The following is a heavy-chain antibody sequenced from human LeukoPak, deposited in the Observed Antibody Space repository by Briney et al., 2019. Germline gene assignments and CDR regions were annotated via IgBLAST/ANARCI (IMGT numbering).Heavy chain of an antibody. J-gene: IGHJ4*02. V-gene: IGHV3-23*01. CDR2: VSGSGGST. Sequence: GGTLRLSCAASGFTFSSYGMSWVRQAPGKGLEWVSAVSGSGGSTYYADSVKGRFTISRDNSKNTLYLQMNSLRAEDTAVYYCAKVRYYYDSSGYYYFNWGQGTLVTVSS. CDR1: GFTFSSYG. CDR3: AKVRYYYDSSGYYYFN. D-gene: IGHD3-22*01.